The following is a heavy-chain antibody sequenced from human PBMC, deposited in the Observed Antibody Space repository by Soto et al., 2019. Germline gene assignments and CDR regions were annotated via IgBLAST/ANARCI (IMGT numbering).Heavy chain of an antibody. CDR1: GFTFSSYA. V-gene: IGHV3-30-3*01. J-gene: IGHJ6*02. Sequence: GGSLRLSCAASGFTFSSYAMHWVRQAPGKGLEWVAVISYDGSNKYYADSVKGRFTISRDNSKNTLYLQMNSPRAEDTAVYYCASHIVVVPAASVYGMDVWGQGTTVTVSS. D-gene: IGHD2-2*01. CDR2: ISYDGSNK. CDR3: ASHIVVVPAASVYGMDV.